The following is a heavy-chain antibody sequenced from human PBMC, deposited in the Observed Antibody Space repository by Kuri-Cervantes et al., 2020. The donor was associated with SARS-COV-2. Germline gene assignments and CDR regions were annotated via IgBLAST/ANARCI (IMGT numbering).Heavy chain of an antibody. J-gene: IGHJ6*02. CDR3: ARTNQGWYSSSSGYYYYYGMDV. V-gene: IGHV1-69*06. D-gene: IGHD6-6*01. CDR2: IIPIFGTA. CDR1: GGTFSSYA. Sequence: SVKVSCKASGGTFSSYAISWVRQAPGQGLEWMGGIIPIFGTANYAQKFQGRVTITADKSTSTAYMELSSLRSEDTAVYYCARTNQGWYSSSSGYYYYYGMDVWGQGTTVTVS.